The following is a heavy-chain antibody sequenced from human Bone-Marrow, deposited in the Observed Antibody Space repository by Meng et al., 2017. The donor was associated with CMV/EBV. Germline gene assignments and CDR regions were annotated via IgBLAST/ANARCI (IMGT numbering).Heavy chain of an antibody. Sequence: GESLKISCAASGFTVSSNYMSWVRQAPGKGLEWVSVIYSGGSTYYADSVKGRFTISRDNSKNTLYLQMNSLRAEDTAVYYCARENYVGTSPPGYWGQGTLVTVSS. CDR3: ARENYVGTSPPGY. CDR1: GFTVSSNY. V-gene: IGHV3-53*01. D-gene: IGHD4-23*01. CDR2: IYSGGST. J-gene: IGHJ4*02.